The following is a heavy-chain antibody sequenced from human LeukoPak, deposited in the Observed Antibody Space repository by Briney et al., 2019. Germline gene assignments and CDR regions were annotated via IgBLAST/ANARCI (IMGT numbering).Heavy chain of an antibody. CDR3: ARDRRVCDFCSNWFDP. CDR1: GFTFSSYS. D-gene: IGHD3-3*01. CDR2: ISSSSSTI. Sequence: AGGSLRLSCAASGFTFSSYSMIWVRQAPGKGLEWVSYISSSSSTIYYADSVKGRFTISRDNAKNSLYLQMNSLRAEDTAVYYCARDRRVCDFCSNWFDPWGQGTLVTVSS. J-gene: IGHJ5*02. V-gene: IGHV3-48*04.